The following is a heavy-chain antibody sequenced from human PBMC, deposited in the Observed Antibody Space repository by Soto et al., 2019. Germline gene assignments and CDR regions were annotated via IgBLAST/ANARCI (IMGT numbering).Heavy chain of an antibody. CDR3: ARDFFSSGGTWSDAFDI. D-gene: IGHD2-15*01. J-gene: IGHJ3*02. V-gene: IGHV1-24*01. Sequence: ASVKVSCKVSGYTLTELSMHWVRQAPGKGLVWMGGFDPEDGETIYAQKFQGRVTMTEDTSTDTAYMELSSLRSDDAAVYYCARDFFSSGGTWSDAFDIWGQGTLVTVSS. CDR1: GYTLTELS. CDR2: FDPEDGET.